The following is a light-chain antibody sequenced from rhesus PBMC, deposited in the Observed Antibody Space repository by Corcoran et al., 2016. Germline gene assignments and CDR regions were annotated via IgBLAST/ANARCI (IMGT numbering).Light chain of an antibody. J-gene: IGLJ1*01. Sequence: QAALTQPRSVSASPGQSVTISCTGTNNDIGANKYVSWYRQHPGTAPIVLICEVNKRAFGVSVRFSGAKSGNTASLTISGLQAEDEADYDCSSYATSNAFIFGAGTRLTVL. V-gene: IGLV2-32*02. CDR2: EVN. CDR1: NNDIGANKY. CDR3: SSYATSNAFI.